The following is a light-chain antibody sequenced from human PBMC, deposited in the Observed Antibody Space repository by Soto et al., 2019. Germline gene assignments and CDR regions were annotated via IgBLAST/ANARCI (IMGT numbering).Light chain of an antibody. Sequence: SQMTQSPASLSASVGDRCTITSRAIQSLSRYVNWYQQKPAKAPKLLIYAASSLQSGVPSRFSGSGSGTDFTLTISSLQPEYFATYYCQQSYSSFALTVGGGPKVEIK. V-gene: IGKV1-39*01. CDR3: QQSYSSFALT. CDR2: AAS. J-gene: IGKJ4*01. CDR1: QSLSRY.